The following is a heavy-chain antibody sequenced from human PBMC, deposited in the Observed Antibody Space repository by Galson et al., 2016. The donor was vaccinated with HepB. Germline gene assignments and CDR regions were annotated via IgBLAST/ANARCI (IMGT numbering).Heavy chain of an antibody. Sequence: SLRLSCAASGFTFSNYWMHWVRQAPGKGLVWVSHITIDGSTTTYADSVKGRFTISRDNAKNTLYLQMNSLRAEDTAVYYCAREIPSRGKSDYWGQGTLVTVSS. D-gene: IGHD3-10*01. J-gene: IGHJ4*02. V-gene: IGHV3-74*01. CDR3: AREIPSRGKSDY. CDR1: GFTFSNYW. CDR2: ITIDGSTT.